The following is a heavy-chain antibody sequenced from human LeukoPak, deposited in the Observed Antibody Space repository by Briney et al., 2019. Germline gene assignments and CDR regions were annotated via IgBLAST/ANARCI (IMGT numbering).Heavy chain of an antibody. Sequence: PGGSLRLSCAASGFTFSSYAMSWVRQAPGKGLEWVSAISGSGGSTYYADSVKGRFTISRDNSKNTLYLQMNSLRAVDTAVYYCAKIPSLRSTSYYFDYWGQGTLVTVSS. CDR3: AKIPSLRSTSYYFDY. CDR1: GFTFSSYA. V-gene: IGHV3-23*01. D-gene: IGHD6-6*01. CDR2: ISGSGGST. J-gene: IGHJ4*02.